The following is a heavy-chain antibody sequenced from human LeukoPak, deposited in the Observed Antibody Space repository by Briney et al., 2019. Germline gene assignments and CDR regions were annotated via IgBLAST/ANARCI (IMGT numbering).Heavy chain of an antibody. V-gene: IGHV3-13*01. J-gene: IGHJ3*02. CDR2: IGTADDT. CDR3: ARAHYGSDAFDI. D-gene: IGHD3-10*01. Sequence: GGSLRLSCAASGFTFSSYDMHWVRQATGKGLEWVSAIGTADDTYYPGSVKGRFTISRENAKNSLYLQMNSLRAGDTAVYYCARAHYGSDAFDIWGQGTMVTVSS. CDR1: GFTFSSYD.